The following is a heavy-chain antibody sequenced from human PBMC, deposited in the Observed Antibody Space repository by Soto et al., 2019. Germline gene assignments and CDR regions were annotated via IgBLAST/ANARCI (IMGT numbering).Heavy chain of an antibody. CDR2: IYYSGST. J-gene: IGHJ6*03. V-gene: IGHV4-59*01. CDR3: ARGTRIAARIYYYYMDV. Sequence: SETLSLTCTVSGGSISSYYWSWIRQPPWKGLEWIGYIYYSGSTNYNPSLKSRVTISVDTSKNQFSLKLSSVTAADTAVYYCARGTRIAARIYYYYMDVWGKGTTVTVSS. CDR1: GGSISSYY. D-gene: IGHD6-6*01.